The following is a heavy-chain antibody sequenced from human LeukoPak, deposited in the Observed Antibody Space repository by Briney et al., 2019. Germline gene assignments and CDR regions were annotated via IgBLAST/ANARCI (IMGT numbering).Heavy chain of an antibody. CDR1: GYSISSGYY. Sequence: SETLSLTCAVSGYSISSGYYWGWIRQPPGKGLEWIGSISHSGSTYYNPSLKSRVTISVHTSKNQFSLKLTSVTAADTAVYFCARRVVTIGDDAFDIWGQGTMVTVSS. CDR3: ARRVVTIGDDAFDI. J-gene: IGHJ3*02. V-gene: IGHV4-38-2*01. D-gene: IGHD3-22*01. CDR2: ISHSGST.